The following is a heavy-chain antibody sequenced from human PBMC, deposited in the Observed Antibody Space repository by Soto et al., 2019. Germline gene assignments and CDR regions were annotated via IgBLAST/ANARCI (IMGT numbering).Heavy chain of an antibody. CDR2: INHSGST. CDR1: GGSFSGYY. CDR3: ARDKITGLFDY. D-gene: IGHD2-8*02. Sequence: SETLSLTCAVYGGSFSGYYWSWIRQPPGKGLEWIGEINHSGSTNYNPSLKSRVTISVDRSKNQFSLKLSSVTAADTAVYYCARDKITGLFDYWGQGTLVTVS. J-gene: IGHJ4*02. V-gene: IGHV4-34*01.